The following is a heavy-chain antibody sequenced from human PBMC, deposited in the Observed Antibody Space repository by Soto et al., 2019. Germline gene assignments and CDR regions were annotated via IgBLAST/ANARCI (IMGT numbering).Heavy chain of an antibody. CDR1: VFTCSRYA. V-gene: IGHV3-23*01. D-gene: IGHD1-1*01. Sequence: WLSLRLSCSASVFTCSRYAMGWLRRAPGKGLEWVSVISGSGGNIHYADSVKGRFTISRDNSKNTLYLQMNSLRVEDTAVYNCATQDFRGKPGTTWGQGTLVTVSS. CDR2: ISGSGGNI. CDR3: ATQDFRGKPGTT. J-gene: IGHJ4*02.